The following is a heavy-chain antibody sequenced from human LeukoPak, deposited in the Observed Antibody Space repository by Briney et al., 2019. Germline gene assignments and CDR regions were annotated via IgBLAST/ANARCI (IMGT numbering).Heavy chain of an antibody. D-gene: IGHD4-17*01. CDR2: ISGNGGGGT. J-gene: IGHJ4*02. Sequence: GGSLRLSCAASGFTFSIYAMSWVRQAPGKGLEWVSAISGNGGGGTYYADSVKGRFTISRDNSKNTLFLQMNSLRAEDTAVYYCAKGSAYGDFDYWGQGTLVLVSS. CDR3: AKGSAYGDFDY. CDR1: GFTFSIYA. V-gene: IGHV3-23*01.